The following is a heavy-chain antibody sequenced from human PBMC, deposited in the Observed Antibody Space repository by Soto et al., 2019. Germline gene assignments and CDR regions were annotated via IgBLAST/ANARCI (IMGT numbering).Heavy chain of an antibody. J-gene: IGHJ6*02. CDR3: ARDPAGLWSGHLYYYYYVMDV. CDR1: GFTFRTYG. Sequence: PGGSLRLSCAASGFTFRTYGMHWVRQAPGKGLEWVSVIYSGGSTYYADSVKGRFTISRDNSKNTLYLQMNSLRAEDTAVYYCARDPAGLWSGHLYYYYYVMDVWGQGTTVTVSS. V-gene: IGHV3-66*01. D-gene: IGHD3-3*01. CDR2: IYSGGST.